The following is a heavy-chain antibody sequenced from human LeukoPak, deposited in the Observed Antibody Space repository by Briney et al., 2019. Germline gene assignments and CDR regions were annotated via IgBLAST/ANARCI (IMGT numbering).Heavy chain of an antibody. V-gene: IGHV4-34*01. CDR2: INHSGST. CDR1: GGSFSGYY. J-gene: IGHJ3*02. Sequence: PSETLSLTCAVCGGSFSGYYWSWIRQPPGKGLEWIGEINHSGSTNYNPSLKSRVTISVDTSKNQFSLKLSSVTPADTAVYYCARNHYDSDILSAFDSWGQGTMVTVSS. CDR3: ARNHYDSDILSAFDS. D-gene: IGHD3-22*01.